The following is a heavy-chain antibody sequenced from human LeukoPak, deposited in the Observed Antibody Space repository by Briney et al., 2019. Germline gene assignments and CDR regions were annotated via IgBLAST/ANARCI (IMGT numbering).Heavy chain of an antibody. Sequence: PGGSLRLSCAASGFTFRNYLMNWVRQAPGKGLEWVSFISSTGGTIYYADSVKGRFTISRDNSKNTLYLQMNSLRAEDTAVYYCVQQWLFLGAFDIWGQGTMVTVSS. CDR3: VQQWLFLGAFDI. V-gene: IGHV3-23*01. CDR1: GFTFRNYL. J-gene: IGHJ3*02. D-gene: IGHD6-19*01. CDR2: ISSTGGTI.